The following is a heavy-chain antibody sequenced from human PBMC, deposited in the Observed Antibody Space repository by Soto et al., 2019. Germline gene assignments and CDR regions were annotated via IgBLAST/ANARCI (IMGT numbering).Heavy chain of an antibody. V-gene: IGHV1-69*13. J-gene: IGHJ6*02. CDR2: IIPIFGTA. D-gene: IGHD2-2*01. Sequence: ASVKVSCKASGGTFSSYAISWVRQAPGQGLEWMGGIIPIFGTANYAQKFQGRVTITADESTSTAYMELSSLRSEDTAVYYCARGRGIVVVPENGMDVWGQGTTVTVSS. CDR1: GGTFSSYA. CDR3: ARGRGIVVVPENGMDV.